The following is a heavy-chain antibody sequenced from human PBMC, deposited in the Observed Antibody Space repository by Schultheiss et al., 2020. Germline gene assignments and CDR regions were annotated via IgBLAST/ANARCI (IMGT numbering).Heavy chain of an antibody. J-gene: IGHJ5*02. Sequence: GGSLRLSCAASGFTFSSYAMHWVRQAPGKGLEWVAVISYDGSNKYYADSVKGRFTISRDNSKNTLYLQMNSLRAEDTAVYYCAREVVPAADPALELGAWGQGTLVTVSS. D-gene: IGHD2-2*01. CDR2: ISYDGSNK. V-gene: IGHV3-30*04. CDR1: GFTFSSYA. CDR3: AREVVPAADPALELGA.